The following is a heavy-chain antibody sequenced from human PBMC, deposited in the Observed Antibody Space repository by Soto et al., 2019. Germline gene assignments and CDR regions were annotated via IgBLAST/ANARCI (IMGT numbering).Heavy chain of an antibody. Sequence: LSLTCTVSGGSISGYYWGWIRQPPGKGLEWIGYIYYSGSTNYSPSLKSRVTISVDTSKNQFSLKLSSVTAADTAVYYCARSWGGSSPPLDYWGQGTLSPSP. J-gene: IGHJ4*02. CDR3: ARSWGGSSPPLDY. CDR2: IYYSGST. CDR1: GGSISGYY. V-gene: IGHV4-59*01. D-gene: IGHD1-26*01.